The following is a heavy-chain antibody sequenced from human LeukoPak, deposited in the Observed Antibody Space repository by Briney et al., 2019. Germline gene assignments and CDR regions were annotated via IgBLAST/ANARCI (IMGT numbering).Heavy chain of an antibody. CDR3: VRPFMLRGDQTDY. CDR1: GFTFSSYA. Sequence: GGSLRLSCAASGFTFSSYAMSWDRQAPGKGLEWVSGISRGGDRTEYADSVKGRFTISRDNSKNTLDLQMNSLRAEDTAEDYCVRPFMLRGDQTDYWGQGTLVTVSS. J-gene: IGHJ4*02. CDR2: ISRGGDRT. V-gene: IGHV3-23*01. D-gene: IGHD3-10*01.